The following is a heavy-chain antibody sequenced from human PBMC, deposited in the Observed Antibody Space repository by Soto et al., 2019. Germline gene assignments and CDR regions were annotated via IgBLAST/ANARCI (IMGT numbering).Heavy chain of an antibody. D-gene: IGHD6-19*01. CDR3: AQTLGSAVAGPGRFDL. V-gene: IGHV1-69*12. Sequence: QVQLVQSGAEVKKPGSSVKVSCKASGGTFSNYAISWVRQAPGQGLEWMGGITPFFGTANYAQKFQGRVTITAEESMSTDYMELSRLRSEDTAVYYCAQTLGSAVAGPGRFDLWGRGTLVTVSS. J-gene: IGHJ2*01. CDR2: ITPFFGTA. CDR1: GGTFSNYA.